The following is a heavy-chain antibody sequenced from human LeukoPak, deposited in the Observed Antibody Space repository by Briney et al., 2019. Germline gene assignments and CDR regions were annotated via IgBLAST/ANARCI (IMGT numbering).Heavy chain of an antibody. J-gene: IGHJ4*02. CDR2: IYYSGST. V-gene: IGHV4-59*08. CDR3: ARFFKEQWLPGGYFDY. CDR1: GGSISSYY. Sequence: SETLSLTCTVSGGSISSYYWSWIRQPPGKGLEWIGYIYYSGSTNYNPSLKSRVTISVDTSKNQFSLKLSSVTAADTAVYYCARFFKEQWLPGGYFDYWGKGTLVTVSS. D-gene: IGHD6-19*01.